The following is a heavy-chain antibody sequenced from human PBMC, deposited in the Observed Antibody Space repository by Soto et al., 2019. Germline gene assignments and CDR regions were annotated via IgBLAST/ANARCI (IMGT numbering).Heavy chain of an antibody. V-gene: IGHV1-3*01. J-gene: IGHJ4*02. Sequence: ASVKVSCKASGYTFTSYAMHWVRQAPGQRLEWMGWINAGNGNTKYSQKFQDRVTITRDTSASTAYMELSSLRSEDTAVYYCARDYYGSSGYYDQSYFYYWGLGALVPV. CDR3: ARDYYGSSGYYDQSYFYY. D-gene: IGHD3-22*01. CDR1: GYTFTSYA. CDR2: INAGNGNT.